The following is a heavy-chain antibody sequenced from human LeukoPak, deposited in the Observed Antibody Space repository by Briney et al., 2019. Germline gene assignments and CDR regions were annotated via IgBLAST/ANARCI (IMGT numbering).Heavy chain of an antibody. D-gene: IGHD1-26*01. J-gene: IGHJ5*02. CDR3: ARQEVGATTRGTWFDP. CDR1: GGSISSGDYY. CDR2: IYYSGST. V-gene: IGHV4-30-4*01. Sequence: SETLSLTCTVSGGSISSGDYYWSWIRQPPGKGLEWIGYIYYSGSTYYNPSLKSRVTISVDTSKNQFSLKLSSVTAADTAVYYCARQEVGATTRGTWFDPWGQGTLVTVSS.